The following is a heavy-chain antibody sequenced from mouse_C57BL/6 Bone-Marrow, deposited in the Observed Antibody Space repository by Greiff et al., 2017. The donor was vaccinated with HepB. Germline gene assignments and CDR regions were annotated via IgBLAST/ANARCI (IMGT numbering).Heavy chain of an antibody. CDR2: IWSGGST. CDR3: ARNGLLWYFGG. D-gene: IGHD2-3*01. V-gene: IGHV2-2*01. CDR1: GFSLTSYG. J-gene: IGHJ1*03. Sequence: QVQLKQSGPGLVQPSQSLSITCTVSGFSLTSYGVHWVRQSPGKGLEWLGVIWSGGSTDYNAAFISRLSISKDNSKSQVVFKMNSLQADDTAIYYWARNGLLWYFGGWGTGATVTGSS.